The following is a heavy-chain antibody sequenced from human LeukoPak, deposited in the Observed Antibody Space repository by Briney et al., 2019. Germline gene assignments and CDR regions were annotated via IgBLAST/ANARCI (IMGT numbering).Heavy chain of an antibody. Sequence: GESLKTSCKGSGYSFSNYWIGWVRQLPGKGLEWMGIIYPADSDTRYSPSFQGQVTISVDKSITTAYLQWSSLKASDRAMYYCARDGQENSFDYWGQGTVVTVSS. CDR3: ARDGQENSFDY. CDR2: IYPADSDT. V-gene: IGHV5-51*01. J-gene: IGHJ4*02. CDR1: GYSFSNYW.